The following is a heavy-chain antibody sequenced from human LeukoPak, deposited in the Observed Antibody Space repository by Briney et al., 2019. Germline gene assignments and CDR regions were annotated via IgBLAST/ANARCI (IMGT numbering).Heavy chain of an antibody. D-gene: IGHD3-16*02. J-gene: IGHJ4*02. CDR3: ARDFYDYVWGSYRSFLDY. V-gene: IGHV3-48*03. CDR1: GFTFSSYE. Sequence: GGSLRLSCAASGFTFSSYEMNWVRQAPGKGLEWVSYISSSGSTIYYADSVKGRFTISRDNAKNSLYLQMNSLRAEDTAVYYCARDFYDYVWGSYRSFLDYWGRGTLVTVSS. CDR2: ISSSGSTI.